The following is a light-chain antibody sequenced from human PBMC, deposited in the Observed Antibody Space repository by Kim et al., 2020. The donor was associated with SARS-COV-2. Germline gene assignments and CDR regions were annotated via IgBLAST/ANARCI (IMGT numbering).Light chain of an antibody. Sequence: ATGGARVTITCRASQSMGSWLTWYQQKPGSAPELLIYAAANLKEGVTSRFSGSGSGTDFTLTISDLQPEDLGTYYCQQANDFPLGFGGGTKVDIK. V-gene: IGKV1D-12*01. CDR3: QQANDFPLG. CDR2: AAA. J-gene: IGKJ4*01. CDR1: QSMGSW.